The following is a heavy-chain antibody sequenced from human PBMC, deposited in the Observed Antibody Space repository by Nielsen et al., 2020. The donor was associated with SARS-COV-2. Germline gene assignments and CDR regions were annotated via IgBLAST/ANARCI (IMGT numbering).Heavy chain of an antibody. CDR1: GFTVSRNY. D-gene: IGHD6-13*01. V-gene: IGHV3-53*01. CDR2: IHEDGSS. CDR3: ARQGWYSSSWYSDY. J-gene: IGHJ4*02. Sequence: GESLKISCAASGFTVSRNYMSWVRQAPGTGLAWVSVIHEDGSSYYADSVEGRFTISRDNSKNILDLHMNSLRAEDTALYHCARQGWYSSSWYSDYWGQGTLVTVSS.